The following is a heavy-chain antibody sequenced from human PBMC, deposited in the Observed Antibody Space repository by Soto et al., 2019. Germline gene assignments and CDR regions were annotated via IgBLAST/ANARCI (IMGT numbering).Heavy chain of an antibody. D-gene: IGHD3-22*01. CDR2: IYHSGST. J-gene: IGHJ6*02. CDR3: ARDYYDSSGEDYGMDV. V-gene: IGHV4-30-2*01. Sequence: PSETLSLTCAVSGGSISSGGYSWSWIRQPPGKGLEWIGYIYHSGSTYYNPSLKSRVTISVDRSKNQFSLKLSSVTAADTAVYYCARDYYDSSGEDYGMDVWGQGTTVTVSS. CDR1: GGSISSGGYS.